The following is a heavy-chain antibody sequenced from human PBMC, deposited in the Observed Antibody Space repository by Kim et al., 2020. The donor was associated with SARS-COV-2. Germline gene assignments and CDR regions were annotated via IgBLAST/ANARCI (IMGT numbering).Heavy chain of an antibody. V-gene: IGHV4-34*01. CDR2: INHSGST. D-gene: IGHD2-15*01. CDR3: ARGRILSPPPADWYFDL. J-gene: IGHJ2*01. CDR1: GGSFSGYY. Sequence: SETLSLTCAVYGGSFSGYYWSWIRQPPGKGLEWIGEINHSGSTNYNPSLKSRVTISVDTSKNQFSLKLSSVTAADTAVYYCARGRILSPPPADWYFDLWGRGTLVTVSS.